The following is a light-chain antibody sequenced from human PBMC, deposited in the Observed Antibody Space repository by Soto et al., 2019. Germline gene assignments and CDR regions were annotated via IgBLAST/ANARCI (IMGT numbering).Light chain of an antibody. Sequence: EIVFTQSPGTLSLSTGERATLSCRASQSITNNYLAWYQQKPGRAHRLLIYGASSRATGIPDRFSGSGSGTDFTLTISRLEPEDFAMYYCQQYGYLVTFGGGTKVDIK. CDR2: GAS. CDR1: QSITNNY. V-gene: IGKV3-20*01. J-gene: IGKJ4*01. CDR3: QQYGYLVT.